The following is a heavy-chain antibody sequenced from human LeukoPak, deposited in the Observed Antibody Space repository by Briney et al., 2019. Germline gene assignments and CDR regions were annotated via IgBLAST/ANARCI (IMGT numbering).Heavy chain of an antibody. D-gene: IGHD1/OR15-1a*01. CDR3: ASQSPQQPGAFY. V-gene: IGHV1-8*01. J-gene: IGHJ4*02. CDR1: GYTFTSYD. Sequence: ASVTVSCKASGYTFTSYDINWVRQATGQGLEWMGWMNPNSGNTGYAQKFQGRVTMTRNTSKSTAYMELSSLRSEDTAVYYCASQSPQQPGAFYWGQGTLVTVSS. CDR2: MNPNSGNT.